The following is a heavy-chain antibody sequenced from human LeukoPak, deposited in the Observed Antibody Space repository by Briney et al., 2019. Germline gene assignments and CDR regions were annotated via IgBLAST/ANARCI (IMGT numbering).Heavy chain of an antibody. CDR1: GFTFSTFA. V-gene: IGHV3-21*01. Sequence: GGSLRLSCAASGFTFSTFAMIWVRQPPGKGLEWVSSIFPSGGEIHYADSVKGRFTISRDNAKNSLYLQMNSLRAEDTAVYYCARETKQYCSGGSCYENFDYWGQGTLVTVSS. J-gene: IGHJ4*02. D-gene: IGHD2-15*01. CDR3: ARETKQYCSGGSCYENFDY. CDR2: IFPSGGEI.